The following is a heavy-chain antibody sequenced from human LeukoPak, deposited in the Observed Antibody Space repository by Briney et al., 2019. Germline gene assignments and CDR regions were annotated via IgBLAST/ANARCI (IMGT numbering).Heavy chain of an antibody. D-gene: IGHD3-16*02. CDR2: INHSGST. J-gene: IGHJ4*02. V-gene: IGHV4-34*01. CDR1: GGSFSGYY. Sequence: SETLSLTCAVYGGSFSGYYWGWIRQPPGKGLEWSGEINHSGSTNYNPSLKSRVTISVDTSKNQFSLKLSSVTAADTAVYYCARAPYDYVWGSYRRTYDYWGQGTLVTVSS. CDR3: ARAPYDYVWGSYRRTYDY.